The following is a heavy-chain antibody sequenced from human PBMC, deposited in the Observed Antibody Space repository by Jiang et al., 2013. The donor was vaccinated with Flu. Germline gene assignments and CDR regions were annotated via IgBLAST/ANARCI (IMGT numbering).Heavy chain of an antibody. D-gene: IGHD3-10*01. Sequence: YWSWDPAAPTEGTGVDWVYLLHGSTNYNPSLQESSHHISRHVPRTSSPSKLSSVTAADTAVYYCARLWFGELNAFDIWGQGTMVTVSS. CDR2: LLHGST. CDR3: ARLWFGELNAFDI. J-gene: IGHJ3*02. CDR1: Y. V-gene: IGHV4-59*01.